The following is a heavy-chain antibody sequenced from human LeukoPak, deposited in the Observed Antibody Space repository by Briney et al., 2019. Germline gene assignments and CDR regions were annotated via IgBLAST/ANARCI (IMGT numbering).Heavy chain of an antibody. CDR2: IIPIFGTA. Sequence: SVKVSCKASGGTFSSYATSWVRQAPGQGLEWMGGIIPIFGTANYAQKFQGRVTITADESTSTAYMELSSLRSEDTAVYYCARGTPISTGAFDIWGQGTMVTVSS. D-gene: IGHD3-9*01. V-gene: IGHV1-69*01. CDR1: GGTFSSYA. CDR3: ARGTPISTGAFDI. J-gene: IGHJ3*02.